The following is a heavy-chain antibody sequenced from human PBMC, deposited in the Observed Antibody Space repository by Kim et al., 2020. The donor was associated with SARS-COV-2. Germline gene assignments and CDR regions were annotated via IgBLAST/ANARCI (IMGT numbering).Heavy chain of an antibody. V-gene: IGHV4-34*01. J-gene: IGHJ6*02. CDR2: INHSGST. D-gene: IGHD3-22*01. CDR1: GGSFSGYY. Sequence: SETLSLTCAVYGGSFSGYYWSWIRQPPGKGLEWIGEINHSGSTNYNPSLKSRVTISVDTSKNQFSLKLSSVTAADTAVYYCARDGDSSGPRGKYYYYGMDVWGQGTTVTVSS. CDR3: ARDGDSSGPRGKYYYYGMDV.